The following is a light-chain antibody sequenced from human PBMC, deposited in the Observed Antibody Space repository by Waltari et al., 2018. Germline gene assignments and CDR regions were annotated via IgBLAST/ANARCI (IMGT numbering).Light chain of an antibody. V-gene: IGKV2-28*01. Sequence: DIVMTQSPLSLPVTPGEPASISCRSSQSLLHSNGYNYLDWYLQKPGQSPQLLIYLGSNRASWGPDRCSGSGSGTDFTLKISRVEAEDVGVYYCMQALQTPWTFGQGTKVEIK. J-gene: IGKJ1*01. CDR2: LGS. CDR1: QSLLHSNGYNY. CDR3: MQALQTPWT.